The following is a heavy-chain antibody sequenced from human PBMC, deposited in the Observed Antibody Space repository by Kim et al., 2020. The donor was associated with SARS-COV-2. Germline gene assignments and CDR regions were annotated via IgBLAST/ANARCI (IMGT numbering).Heavy chain of an antibody. CDR1: GFTFSTYA. CDR2: ISGSGGRI. J-gene: IGHJ1*01. Sequence: GGSLRLSCAASGFTFSTYAMTWVRQARGKGLEWVSAISGSGGRIYYADSVKGRITISRDNSKNTLYLQMNSMRAEDAAVYYCTQVVRGGDKSGPEYFHHWGQGTLGTVSS. D-gene: IGHD3-10*01. V-gene: IGHV3-23*01. CDR3: TQVVRGGDKSGPEYFHH.